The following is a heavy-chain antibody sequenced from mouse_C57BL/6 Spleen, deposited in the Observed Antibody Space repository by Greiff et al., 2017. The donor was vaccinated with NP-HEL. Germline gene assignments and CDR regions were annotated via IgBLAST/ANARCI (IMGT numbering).Heavy chain of an antibody. CDR2: INPNNGGT. D-gene: IGHD1-1*01. V-gene: IGHV1-26*01. CDR1: GYTFTDYY. J-gene: IGHJ2*01. Sequence: VQLQQSGPELVKPGASVKISCKASGYTFTDYYMNWVKQSHGKSLEWIGDINPNNGGTSYNQKFKGKATLTVDKSSSTAYMELRSLTSEYSAVYYCLITTVVATDYFDYWGQGTTLTVSS. CDR3: LITTVVATDYFDY.